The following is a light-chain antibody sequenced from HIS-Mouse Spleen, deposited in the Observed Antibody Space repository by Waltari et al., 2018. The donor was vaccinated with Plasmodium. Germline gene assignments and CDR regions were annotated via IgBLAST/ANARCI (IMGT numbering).Light chain of an antibody. CDR3: QQRYSTWT. V-gene: IGKV1-39*01. CDR1: QSISNY. J-gene: IGKJ1*01. CDR2: AAS. Sequence: DIQMTQSPSSLSASVGDRVTITCRASQSISNYLNWYQQKPGKAPKFLIYAASTLQRGVPSRFSGSGAGTDFTLTISSLQPEDFATYYCQQRYSTWTFGQGTKVEIK.